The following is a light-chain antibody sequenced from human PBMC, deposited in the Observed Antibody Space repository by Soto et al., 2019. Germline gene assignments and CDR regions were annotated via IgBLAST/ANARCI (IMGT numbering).Light chain of an antibody. J-gene: IGKJ2*01. CDR3: QHSSSTPPEFT. Sequence: IQMTQSPSSLSASVGDRVTITCRASQGISRYLNWYQQKPGKAPKLLIYAASTLQSGVPSRFSGSGSGTDFTLTIGSLQPEDFATYYCQHSSSTPPEFTFGQGTNLEIK. V-gene: IGKV1-39*01. CDR2: AAS. CDR1: QGISRY.